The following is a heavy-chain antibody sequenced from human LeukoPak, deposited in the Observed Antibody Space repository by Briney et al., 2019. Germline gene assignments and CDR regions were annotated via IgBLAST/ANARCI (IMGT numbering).Heavy chain of an antibody. CDR2: TYPADSDT. Sequence: GESLKISCKASGYSFTNYWIGWVRQMPGKGLEWMGITYPADSDTRYSQSFQGQVTISADKSIDTAYLQWSSLKASDTAIYYCARHEGFSSAWYADYWGQGTLVTVAS. V-gene: IGHV5-51*01. J-gene: IGHJ4*02. CDR3: ARHEGFSSAWYADY. D-gene: IGHD6-19*01. CDR1: GYSFTNYW.